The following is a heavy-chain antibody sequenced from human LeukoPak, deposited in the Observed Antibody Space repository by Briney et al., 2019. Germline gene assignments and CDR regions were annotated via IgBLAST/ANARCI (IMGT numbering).Heavy chain of an antibody. V-gene: IGHV4-4*02. CDR1: GGSISSSNW. CDR3: ARVSGSSGYYGFDD. CDR2: IYHSGST. J-gene: IGHJ4*02. Sequence: SETLSLTCTVSGGSISSSNWWSWVRRPPGKGLEWIGEIYHSGSTNYNPSLKSRVTISVDKSKNQFSLKLSSVTAADTAVYYCARVSGSSGYYGFDDWGQGTLVTVSS. D-gene: IGHD3-22*01.